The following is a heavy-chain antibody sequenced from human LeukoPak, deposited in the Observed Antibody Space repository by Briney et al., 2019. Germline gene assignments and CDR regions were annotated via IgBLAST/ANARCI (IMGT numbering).Heavy chain of an antibody. CDR1: EFTLGSYW. V-gene: IGHV3-7*01. D-gene: IGHD1-1*01. J-gene: IGHJ3*02. Sequence: SGGSLRLSCTASEFTLGSYWVSWVRQTPAKGLEWMANIRQDGNIKYYVDSVRGRFSISRDNAKNSLYLQMNNLRVDDTALYYCAREIVGYDAFDIWGQGTMVTVSS. CDR2: IRQDGNIK. CDR3: AREIVGYDAFDI.